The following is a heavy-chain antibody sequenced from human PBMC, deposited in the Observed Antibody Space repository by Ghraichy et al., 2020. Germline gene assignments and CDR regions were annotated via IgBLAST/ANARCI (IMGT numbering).Heavy chain of an antibody. CDR1: GFNFRNYD. V-gene: IGHV3-23*01. Sequence: GGSLRLSCEASGFNFRNYDMSWVRQAPGKGLEWVTGISGSGGRTYSADSAKGRFTISRDNSKNTVYLQMNSLRAEDTALYFCAKDRDQHGAGSRALDVWGQGTQVTVSS. CDR2: ISGSGGRT. D-gene: IGHD3-10*01. CDR3: AKDRDQHGAGSRALDV. J-gene: IGHJ3*01.